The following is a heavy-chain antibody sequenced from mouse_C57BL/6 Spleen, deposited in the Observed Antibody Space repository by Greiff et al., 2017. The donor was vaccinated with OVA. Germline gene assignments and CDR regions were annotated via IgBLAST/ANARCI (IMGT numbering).Heavy chain of an antibody. V-gene: IGHV1-81*01. Sequence: VQLVESGAELARPGASVKLSCKASGYTFTSYGISWVKQRPGQGLEWIGEIYPRSGNTYYNEKFKGKATLTADKSSSTAYMELRSLTSEDSAVYFCARGDYYGSTYYFDYWGQGTTLTVSS. CDR2: IYPRSGNT. J-gene: IGHJ2*01. CDR1: GYTFTSYG. D-gene: IGHD1-1*01. CDR3: ARGDYYGSTYYFDY.